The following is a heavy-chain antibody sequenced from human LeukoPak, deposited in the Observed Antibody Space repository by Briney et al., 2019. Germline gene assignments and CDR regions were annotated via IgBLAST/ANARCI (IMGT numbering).Heavy chain of an antibody. Sequence: PSETLSLTCAVYGGSFSGYYWSWIRQPPGKGLEWIGNIYHSGSTYYNPSLKSRVTISLDTSKNQFSLKLSSVTAADTAVYYCASLGFQFSSSDYWGQGTLVTVSS. CDR3: ASLGFQFSSSDY. CDR1: GGSFSGYY. CDR2: IYHSGST. V-gene: IGHV4-34*01. D-gene: IGHD6-6*01. J-gene: IGHJ4*02.